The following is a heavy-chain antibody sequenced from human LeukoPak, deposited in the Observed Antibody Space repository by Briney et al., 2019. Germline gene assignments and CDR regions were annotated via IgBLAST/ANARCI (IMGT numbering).Heavy chain of an antibody. D-gene: IGHD3-10*01. CDR2: IYHSGST. J-gene: IGHJ4*02. V-gene: IGHV4-38-2*02. CDR1: GYSISSGYY. Sequence: SETLSLTCTVSGYSISSGYYWGWIRQPPGKGLEWIGSIYHSGSTYYNPSLKSRVTMSADTSKNQFSLKLNSVTAADTAVYYCARVLDYYGSGTRDFDYWGQGILVTVSS. CDR3: ARVLDYYGSGTRDFDY.